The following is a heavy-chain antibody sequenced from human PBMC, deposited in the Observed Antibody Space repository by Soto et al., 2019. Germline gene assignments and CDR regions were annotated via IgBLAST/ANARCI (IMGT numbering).Heavy chain of an antibody. CDR3: ARKGVAFDY. CDR1: AFTFGSFC. D-gene: IGHD3-3*01. CDR2: ISNTSRSI. Sequence: GGSLRPSCAASAFTFGSFCMNWVRQAPGKGMEWISYISNTSRSIYYADTVKGRFTISRDNAKNSLFLQMNSLRDGDTVVYYCARKGVAFDYWGQGALVTVSS. V-gene: IGHV3-48*02. J-gene: IGHJ4*02.